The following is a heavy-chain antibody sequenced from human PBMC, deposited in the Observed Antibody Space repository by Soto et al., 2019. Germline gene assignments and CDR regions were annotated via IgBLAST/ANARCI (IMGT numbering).Heavy chain of an antibody. CDR2: IYSDGST. Sequence: GGSLRLSCAVSGFIVSRNYMSWVRQAPGKGLEWVSIIYSDGSTYNADSMKGRYTISRDNSKNTLYLQMNSLSAEDTAVYYCAKSPRIYYYDSSDVYYFDYWGQGT. J-gene: IGHJ4*02. CDR1: GFIVSRNY. D-gene: IGHD3-22*01. V-gene: IGHV3-53*01. CDR3: AKSPRIYYYDSSDVYYFDY.